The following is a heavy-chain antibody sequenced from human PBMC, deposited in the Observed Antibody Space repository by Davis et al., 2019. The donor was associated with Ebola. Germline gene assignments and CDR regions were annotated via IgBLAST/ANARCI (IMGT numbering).Heavy chain of an antibody. D-gene: IGHD1-7*01. V-gene: IGHV4-34*01. CDR1: GFTFSSYS. CDR3: ARIRNYWNYEAFDV. CDR2: INHNGIT. J-gene: IGHJ3*01. Sequence: GSLRLSCAASGFTFSSYSMNWIRQPPGKGLEWIGQINHNGITNYNPSLMSRVTISVDKSKSQFSLHLTSVTAADSAVYYCARIRNYWNYEAFDVWGLGTLVTISS.